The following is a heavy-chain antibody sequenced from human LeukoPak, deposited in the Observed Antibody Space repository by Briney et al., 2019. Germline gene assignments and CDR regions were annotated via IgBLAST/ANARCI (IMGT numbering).Heavy chain of an antibody. D-gene: IGHD6-19*01. CDR2: IYYSGST. V-gene: IGHV4-39*07. CDR3: ARDGRAVAGTRLLSKPVDY. J-gene: IGHJ4*02. CDR1: GGSISSSSYY. Sequence: PSETLSLTCTVSGGSISSSSYYWGWIRQPPGKGLEWIGSIYYSGSTYYNPSLKSRVTISVDTSKNQFSLKLSSVTAADTAVYYCARDGRAVAGTRLLSKPVDYWGQGTLVTVSS.